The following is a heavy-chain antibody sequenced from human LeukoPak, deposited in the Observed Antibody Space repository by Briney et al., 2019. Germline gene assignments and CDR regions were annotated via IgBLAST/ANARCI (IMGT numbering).Heavy chain of an antibody. V-gene: IGHV3-30*02. D-gene: IGHD3-22*01. J-gene: IGHJ4*02. CDR2: IRYDGSNE. CDR3: AKDCCDYYDSSGYLDY. CDR1: GFSFSDYG. Sequence: PGGSLRLSCVASGFSFSDYGVHWVRQALGKGLEWVAFIRYDGSNEYYAESVKGRFTISRDNFKNALYLQMNSLRAEDTALYYCAKDCCDYYDSSGYLDYWGQGTLVTVSS.